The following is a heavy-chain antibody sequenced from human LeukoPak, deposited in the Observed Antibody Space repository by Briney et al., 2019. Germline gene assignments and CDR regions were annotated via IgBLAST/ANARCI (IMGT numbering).Heavy chain of an antibody. CDR2: IYGGGST. CDR1: AFTVSSNY. J-gene: IGHJ3*02. V-gene: IGHV3-66*02. CDR3: ARDHSGSYQRAFDI. Sequence: GGSLRLSCAVSAFTVSSNYVSWVRQAPGKGLEWVSVIYGGGSTNYADSVKGRFTISRDNSKNTLYLQMNSLRAEDTAVYYCARDHSGSYQRAFDIWGQGTKVTVS. D-gene: IGHD1-26*01.